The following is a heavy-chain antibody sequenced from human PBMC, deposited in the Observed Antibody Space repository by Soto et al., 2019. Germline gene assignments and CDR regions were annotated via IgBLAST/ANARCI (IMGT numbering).Heavy chain of an antibody. Sequence: LRLSCAASGFAFSSHPMSWVRQAPEKGLEWVAGISDGGDLTYNADSVRGRFTISRDNSRNTLYLQMSSLRAEDTAVYYCARRVIGSSRAFDIWGQGTMVTVSS. CDR3: ARRVIGSSRAFDI. CDR2: ISDGGDLT. D-gene: IGHD3-10*01. V-gene: IGHV3-23*01. J-gene: IGHJ3*02. CDR1: GFAFSSHP.